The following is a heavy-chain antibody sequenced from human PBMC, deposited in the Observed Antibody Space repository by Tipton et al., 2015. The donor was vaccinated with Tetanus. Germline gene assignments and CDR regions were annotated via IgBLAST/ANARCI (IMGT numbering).Heavy chain of an antibody. CDR3: ARGGITAAGILDY. Sequence: TLSLTCTVSGGSISSNYWSWIRQPAGKGLEWIGYIYYSGSTNYNPSLKSRVTISVDTSKNQFSLNLSSVTAADTAVYYCARGGITAAGILDYWGQGTLVTVSS. CDR1: GGSISSNY. J-gene: IGHJ4*02. CDR2: IYYSGST. V-gene: IGHV4-59*01. D-gene: IGHD6-13*01.